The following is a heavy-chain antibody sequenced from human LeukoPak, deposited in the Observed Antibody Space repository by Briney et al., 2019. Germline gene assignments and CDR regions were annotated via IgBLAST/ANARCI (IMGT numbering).Heavy chain of an antibody. CDR3: ARDSLYCSGGSCYYYYYGMDV. CDR2: IIPILGIA. V-gene: IGHV1-69*04. D-gene: IGHD2-15*01. CDR1: GGTFSSYA. J-gene: IGHJ6*02. Sequence: ASVKVSCKASGGTFSSYAISWVRQAPGQGLEWMGRIIPILGIANYAQKFQGRVTITADKSTSTAYMELSSLRSEDTAVYYCARDSLYCSGGSCYYYYYGMDVWGQGTTVTVSS.